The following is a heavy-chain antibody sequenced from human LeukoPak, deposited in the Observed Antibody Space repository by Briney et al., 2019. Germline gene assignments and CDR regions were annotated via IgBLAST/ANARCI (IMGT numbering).Heavy chain of an antibody. CDR3: ARGRGYYFDNSGYCY. CDR2: INHSGST. V-gene: IGHV4-34*01. D-gene: IGHD3-22*01. CDR1: GGSFSGYY. J-gene: IGHJ4*02. Sequence: SETLSLTCAVYGGSFSGYYWSWIRQPPGKGLEWIGEINHSGSTNCNPSLKSRVTISVDTSKNQFSLKLSSVTAADTAVYYCARGRGYYFDNSGYCYWGQGTLVTVSS.